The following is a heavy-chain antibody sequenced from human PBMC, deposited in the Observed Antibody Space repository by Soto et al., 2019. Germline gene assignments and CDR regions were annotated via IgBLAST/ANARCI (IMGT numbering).Heavy chain of an antibody. D-gene: IGHD6-19*01. CDR1: GFTFSSYA. CDR2: ISYDGSNK. CDR3: ARAQWLSLGGMDV. J-gene: IGHJ6*02. V-gene: IGHV3-30-3*01. Sequence: GGSLRLSCAASGFTFSSYAMHWVRQAPGKGLEWVAVISYDGSNKYYADSVKGRFTISRDNSKNTLYLQVNSLRAEDTAVYYCARAQWLSLGGMDVWGQGTTVTVSS.